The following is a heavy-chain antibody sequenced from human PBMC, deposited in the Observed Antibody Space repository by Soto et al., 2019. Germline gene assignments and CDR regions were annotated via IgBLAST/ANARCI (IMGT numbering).Heavy chain of an antibody. CDR2: ISSSNTYI. CDR3: ARDRGPYLAISVDS. CDR1: GFTFVSYT. V-gene: IGHV3-21*01. Sequence: PGGSLRLSCAASGFTFVSYTMNWVRQAPGKGLEWVSSISSSNTYIYYADSVKGRFTISRDNAKNSLYLQMNSLRAEDTAVYYCARDRGPYLAISVDSWGQGALVTVSS. D-gene: IGHD2-2*02. J-gene: IGHJ5*01.